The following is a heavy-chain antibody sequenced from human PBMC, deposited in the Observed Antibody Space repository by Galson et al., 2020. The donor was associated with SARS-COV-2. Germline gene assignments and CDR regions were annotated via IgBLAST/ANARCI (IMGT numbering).Heavy chain of an antibody. J-gene: IGHJ6*02. CDR1: GFNFSIYG. CDR2: TSYDGSNK. Sequence: TGGSLRLSCAASGFNFSIYGMHWVRPAPGKGLEWVALTSYDGSNKYYADSVKGRFTISRDNSKNTLYLQMNSLRAEDTALYYCAKFGGSHSVSPYIRGMDAWGQGTTVTVSS. CDR3: AKFGGSHSVSPYIRGMDA. D-gene: IGHD1-26*01. V-gene: IGHV3-30*18.